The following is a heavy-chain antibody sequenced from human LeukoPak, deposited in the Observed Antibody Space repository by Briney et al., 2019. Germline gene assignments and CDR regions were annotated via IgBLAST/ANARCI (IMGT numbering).Heavy chain of an antibody. Sequence: PGGSLRLSCATSGFTFSSYSMNWVRQAPGKGLEWVSSISSSSSYIFHADSVKGRFTISRDNAKNSLYLQMNSLRAEDTAVYYCARGGYCSSTSCYTDHWGQGTLVTVSS. D-gene: IGHD2-2*02. CDR1: GFTFSSYS. CDR3: ARGGYCSSTSCYTDH. CDR2: ISSSSSYI. J-gene: IGHJ5*02. V-gene: IGHV3-21*01.